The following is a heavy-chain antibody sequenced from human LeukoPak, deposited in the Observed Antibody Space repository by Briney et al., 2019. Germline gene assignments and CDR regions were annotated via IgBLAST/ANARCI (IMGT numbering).Heavy chain of an antibody. V-gene: IGHV4-39*01. J-gene: IGHJ4*02. D-gene: IGHD3-3*01. Sequence: PLETLSLTCSVSGGSIISSNYYWGWIRQPPGKGLEWIGSIYQSGSGSSYYNPSLKSRVTIFGDTSKNQFFLRLSSVTAADTAVYYCASTLRFLPYRRFDYWGQGTLVTVPS. CDR3: ASTLRFLPYRRFDY. CDR2: IYQSGSGSS. CDR1: GGSIISSNYY.